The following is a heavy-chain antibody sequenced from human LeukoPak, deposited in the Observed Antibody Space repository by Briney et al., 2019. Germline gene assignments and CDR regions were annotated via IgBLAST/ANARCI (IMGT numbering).Heavy chain of an antibody. Sequence: PGGSLRLSCAASRFTFSSYWMHWVRHAPRKGLVWVSRINSDGSSTSYADSVKGRFTISRDNAKNTLYLQMNSLRAEDTAVYYCARALAVAGKTDFDYWGQGTLVTVSS. J-gene: IGHJ4*02. CDR1: RFTFSSYW. D-gene: IGHD6-19*01. CDR2: INSDGSST. V-gene: IGHV3-74*01. CDR3: ARALAVAGKTDFDY.